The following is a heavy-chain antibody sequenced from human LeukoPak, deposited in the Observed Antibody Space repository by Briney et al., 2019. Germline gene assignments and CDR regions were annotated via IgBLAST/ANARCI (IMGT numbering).Heavy chain of an antibody. J-gene: IGHJ4*02. Sequence: PGGSLRLSCAASGFTFAIFGMHWVRQAPGKGLERVAAIWEDGTNIHYADSVKGRFTISRDNSKNTLYLQMSSLRAEDTAVYYCARVGYNSGWYEYWGQGTLVTVSS. V-gene: IGHV3-33*01. CDR3: ARVGYNSGWYEY. D-gene: IGHD6-19*01. CDR2: IWEDGTNI. CDR1: GFTFAIFG.